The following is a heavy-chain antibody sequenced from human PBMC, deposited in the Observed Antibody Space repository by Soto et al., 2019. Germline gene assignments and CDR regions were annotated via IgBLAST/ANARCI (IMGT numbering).Heavy chain of an antibody. CDR2: ISYDGSNK. Sequence: GGSLRLSCAASGFTFSSYAMHWVRQAPGKGLEWVAVISYDGSNKYYADSVKGRFTISRDNSKNTLYLQMNSLRAEDTAVYYCARGKIGYCSSTSCHTDRTVGYYYYGMDVWGQGTTVTVSS. V-gene: IGHV3-30-3*01. CDR3: ARGKIGYCSSTSCHTDRTVGYYYYGMDV. D-gene: IGHD2-2*01. CDR1: GFTFSSYA. J-gene: IGHJ6*02.